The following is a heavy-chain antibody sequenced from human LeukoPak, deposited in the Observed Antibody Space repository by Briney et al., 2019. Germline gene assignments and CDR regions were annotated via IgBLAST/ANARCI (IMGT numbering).Heavy chain of an antibody. J-gene: IGHJ6*02. V-gene: IGHV3-66*01. Sequence: GGSLRLSCAASGFTVSSNYMSWVRQAPGKGLEWVSVIYSGGSTYYADSVKGRFTISRDNSKNTLYLQMNSLRAEDTAVYYCASFHYYGSSGYSNVWGQGTTVTVSS. CDR2: IYSGGST. CDR3: ASFHYYGSSGYSNV. D-gene: IGHD3-22*01. CDR1: GFTVSSNY.